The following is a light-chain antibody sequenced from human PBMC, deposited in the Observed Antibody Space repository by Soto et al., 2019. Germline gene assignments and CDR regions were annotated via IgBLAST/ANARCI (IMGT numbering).Light chain of an antibody. CDR3: QQSYSTLVT. V-gene: IGKV1-39*01. CDR1: QSISSY. J-gene: IGKJ4*01. Sequence: DIQMTQSPSSLSASVGDRVTITCRASQSISSYLNWYQQKPGKAPKLLIYAASSFQSGVPSRFSGSGSGTYFTLTISSLQPEDFATYYCQQSYSTLVTFGGGTKVEIK. CDR2: AAS.